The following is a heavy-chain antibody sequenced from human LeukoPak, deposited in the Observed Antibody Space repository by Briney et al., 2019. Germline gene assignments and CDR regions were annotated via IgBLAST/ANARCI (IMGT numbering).Heavy chain of an antibody. Sequence: SETLSLTCTVSGGSISSYYWSWIRQPPGKGLEWIGYIYYSGSTNYNPSLKSRATISVDTSKNQFSLKLSSVTAADTAVYYCASSDIVVVPAASFDYWGQGTLVTVSS. CDR3: ASSDIVVVPAASFDY. V-gene: IGHV4-59*01. CDR2: IYYSGST. CDR1: GGSISSYY. D-gene: IGHD2-2*01. J-gene: IGHJ4*02.